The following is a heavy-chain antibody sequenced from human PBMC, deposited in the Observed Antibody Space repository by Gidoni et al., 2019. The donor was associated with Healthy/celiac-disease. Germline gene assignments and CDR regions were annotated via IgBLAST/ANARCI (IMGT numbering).Heavy chain of an antibody. V-gene: IGHV2-5*02. Sequence: QITLKESGPTLVKPTQTLTLPCTFSGFSLRTSGVAVGWIRQPPGKALEWLALIYWDDDKRYSPSLKSRLTITKDTSKNQVVLTMTNMDPVDTATYYCTHRGRGSNWGFYFDYWGQGTLVTVSS. CDR1: GFSLRTSGVA. CDR2: IYWDDDK. D-gene: IGHD7-27*01. J-gene: IGHJ4*02. CDR3: THRGRGSNWGFYFDY.